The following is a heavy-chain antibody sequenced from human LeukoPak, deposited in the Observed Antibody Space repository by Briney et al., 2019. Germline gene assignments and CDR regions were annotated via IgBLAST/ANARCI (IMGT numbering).Heavy chain of an antibody. D-gene: IGHD5-12*01. V-gene: IGHV4-39*07. CDR3: ASGYAESFSDY. CDR1: GGSISSSSYY. J-gene: IGHJ4*02. Sequence: PSETLSLTCTVSGGSISSSSYYWGWIRQPRGKGREWIGRIYYSGSTYYNTSLKSRVTISVDTSKNHFSLKLSSVTAADTSVYYCASGYAESFSDYWGRGALVTVSS. CDR2: IYYSGST.